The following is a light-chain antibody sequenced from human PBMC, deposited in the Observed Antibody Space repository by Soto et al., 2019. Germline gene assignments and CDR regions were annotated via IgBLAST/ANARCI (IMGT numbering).Light chain of an antibody. J-gene: IGLJ3*02. Sequence: QSVLTQPPSASGTPGQRVTISCSGSSSNIGSNVVDWYQQVPGTAPKLLIYNDNQRPSGVPDRFSGTKSGTSASLAISGLHSDDEDDYYCAAWDGSLNAWVFGGGTKLTVL. CDR3: AAWDGSLNAWV. CDR1: SSNIGSNV. V-gene: IGLV1-44*01. CDR2: NDN.